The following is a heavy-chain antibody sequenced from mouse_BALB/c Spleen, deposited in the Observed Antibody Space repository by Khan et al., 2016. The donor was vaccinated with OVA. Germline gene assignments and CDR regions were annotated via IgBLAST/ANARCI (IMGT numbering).Heavy chain of an antibody. CDR1: GYTFTSYW. V-gene: IGHV1S41*01. CDR2: ISPGSGIP. CDR3: ARENYCGSSHYAMDY. J-gene: IGHJ4*01. Sequence: DLVKPGASVKLSCKASGYTFTSYWINWKKQRPGQGLEWIGRISPGSGIPYYNEIFKGKATLTVDTSSTTAYIQLSSLSSEDSAVYFCARENYCGSSHYAMDYWGQGTSVTVSS. D-gene: IGHD1-1*01.